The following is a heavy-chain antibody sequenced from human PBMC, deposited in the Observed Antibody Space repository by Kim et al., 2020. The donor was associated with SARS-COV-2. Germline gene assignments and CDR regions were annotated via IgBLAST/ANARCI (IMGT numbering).Heavy chain of an antibody. D-gene: IGHD6-13*01. CDR3: SRDVTAAGIYYYYGMDV. J-gene: IGHJ6*02. Sequence: GGSLRLSCAASGFTFSSYEMNWVRQAPGKGLEWVSYISSSGSTIYYADSVKGRFTISRDNAKNSLYLQMNSLRAEDTAVYYCSRDVTAAGIYYYYGMDVWGQGATVTVSS. CDR2: ISSSGSTI. CDR1: GFTFSSYE. V-gene: IGHV3-48*03.